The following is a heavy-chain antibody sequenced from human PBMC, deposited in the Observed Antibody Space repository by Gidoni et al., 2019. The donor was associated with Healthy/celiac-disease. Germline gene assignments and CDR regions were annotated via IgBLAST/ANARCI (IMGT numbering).Heavy chain of an antibody. Sequence: EVQLVESGGGLVKPGGSLRLSCAASGFTFSNAWMSWVRQAPGKGLEWVGRIKSKTDGGTTDYAAPVKGRFTISRDDSKNTLYLQMNSLKTEDTAVYYCTTDREVKLLWFGELSTFDYWGQGTLVTVSS. CDR3: TTDREVKLLWFGELSTFDY. CDR2: IKSKTDGGTT. J-gene: IGHJ4*02. D-gene: IGHD3-10*01. V-gene: IGHV3-15*01. CDR1: GFTFSNAW.